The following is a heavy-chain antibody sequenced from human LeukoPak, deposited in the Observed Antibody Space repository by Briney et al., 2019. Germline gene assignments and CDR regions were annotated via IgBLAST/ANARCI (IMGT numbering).Heavy chain of an antibody. CDR2: INHSGST. J-gene: IGHJ4*02. CDR3: ARGGSMVRGVIPRDY. D-gene: IGHD3-10*01. CDR1: GGSFSGYY. Sequence: SETLSLTCAVYGGSFSGYYWSWIRQPPGKGLEWIGEINHSGSTNYNPSLKSRVTISVDTSKNQSSLKLSSVTAADTAVYFCARGGSMVRGVIPRDYWGQGTLVTVSS. V-gene: IGHV4-34*01.